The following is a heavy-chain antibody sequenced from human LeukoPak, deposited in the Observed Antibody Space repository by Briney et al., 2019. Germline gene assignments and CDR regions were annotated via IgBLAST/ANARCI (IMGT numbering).Heavy chain of an antibody. V-gene: IGHV3-33*08. CDR1: GFTFSSYG. D-gene: IGHD1-14*01. CDR3: ARGIKINQKHDYGDD. Sequence: GGSLRLSCAASGFTFSSYGMHWVRQAPGKGLEWVAVIWYDGSNKYYADSVKGRFTISRDNSKNTLYLQMNSLRAEDTAVYYCARGIKINQKHDYGDDWGQGTLVTVSS. CDR2: IWYDGSNK. J-gene: IGHJ4*02.